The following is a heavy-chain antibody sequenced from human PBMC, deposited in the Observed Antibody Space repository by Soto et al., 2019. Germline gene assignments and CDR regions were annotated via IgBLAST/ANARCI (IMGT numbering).Heavy chain of an antibody. V-gene: IGHV3-30-3*01. D-gene: IGHD1-26*01. CDR3: ARDKWELSYYFDY. CDR2: ISYDGSNK. J-gene: IGHJ4*02. Sequence: QVQLVESGGGVVQPGRSLRLSCAASGFTFSSYAMHWVRQAPGKGLEWVAVISYDGSNKYYADSVKGRFTISRDNSKNTLYRQMNSLRAEDTAVYYCARDKWELSYYFDYWGQGTLVTVSS. CDR1: GFTFSSYA.